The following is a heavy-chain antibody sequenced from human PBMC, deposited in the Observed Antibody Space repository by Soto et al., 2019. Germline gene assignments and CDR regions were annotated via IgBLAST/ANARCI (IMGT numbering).Heavy chain of an antibody. CDR2: IRSKAYGGTT. CDR3: TSSGYDYIWGSYRHAGDY. V-gene: IGHV3-49*03. D-gene: IGHD3-16*02. CDR1: GFTFGDYA. Sequence: GGSLRLSCTASGFTFGDYAMSWFRQAPGKGLEWVGFIRSKAYGGTTEYAASVKGRFTISRDDSKSIAYLQMNSLKTEDTAVYYCTSSGYDYIWGSYRHAGDYWGQGTLVTVSS. J-gene: IGHJ4*02.